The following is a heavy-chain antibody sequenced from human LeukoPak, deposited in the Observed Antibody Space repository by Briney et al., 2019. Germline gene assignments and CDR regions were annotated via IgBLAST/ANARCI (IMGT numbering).Heavy chain of an antibody. V-gene: IGHV3-20*04. CDR1: GFTFDDYG. CDR2: INWNGGST. D-gene: IGHD3-3*01. Sequence: GGSPRLSCAASGFTFDDYGMSWVRHAPGKGLEWVSGINWNGGSTGYADSVKGRFTISRDNAKNSLYLQMNSLRAEDTALYYCARAYWSGYYPDYWGQGTLVTVSS. J-gene: IGHJ4*02. CDR3: ARAYWSGYYPDY.